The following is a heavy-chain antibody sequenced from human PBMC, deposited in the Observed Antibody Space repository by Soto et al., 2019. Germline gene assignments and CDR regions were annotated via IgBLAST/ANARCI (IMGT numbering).Heavy chain of an antibody. J-gene: IGHJ4*02. CDR2: IYPSDSET. D-gene: IGHD3-22*01. CDR1: GYSFNTNW. Sequence: GESLKISCRGSGYSFNTNWIGWVRQIPGKGLEWMGIIYPSDSETRYSPSFQGQVTFSADKSISTAYLHWSSLKASDTAIYYYATLTYSSGGAGRWGPGTLVTVSS. V-gene: IGHV5-51*01. CDR3: ATLTYSSGGAGR.